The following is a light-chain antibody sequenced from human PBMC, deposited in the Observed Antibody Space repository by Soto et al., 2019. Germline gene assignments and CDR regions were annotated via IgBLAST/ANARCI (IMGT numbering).Light chain of an antibody. CDR3: NSYTSNNTYV. CDR2: DVS. Sequence: QSVLTQPASVSGSPGQAINISCSGTSSDVDAFNYVSWYQQHPGKAPKLMIYDVSNRPSGVSNRFSGSKSGNTASLTISGLRAEDEADYYCNSYTSNNTYVFGTGTKVTVL. CDR1: SSDVDAFNY. V-gene: IGLV2-14*03. J-gene: IGLJ1*01.